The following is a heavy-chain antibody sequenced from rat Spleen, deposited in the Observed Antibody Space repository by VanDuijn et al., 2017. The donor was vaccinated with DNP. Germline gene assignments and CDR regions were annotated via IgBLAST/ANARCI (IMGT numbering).Heavy chain of an antibody. D-gene: IGHD1-11*01. Sequence: VQLVESGGGLVQPGRSLKLSCAASGFTFSNYGMHWIRQAPTKGLEWLGVIWNFGGTRYDSSFKSRLTITKDTSKSQVFLKMDSLQTDDTATYYCARDLLRWRRGFAYWGQGVMVTVSS. CDR1: GFTFSNYG. J-gene: IGHJ2*01. CDR3: ARDLLRWRRGFAY. CDR2: IWNFGGT. V-gene: IGHV2-41*01.